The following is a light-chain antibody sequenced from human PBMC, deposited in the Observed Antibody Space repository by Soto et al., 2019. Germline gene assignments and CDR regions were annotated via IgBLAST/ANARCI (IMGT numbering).Light chain of an antibody. CDR2: NNN. CDR3: AAWDVSLSGPYV. V-gene: IGLV1-44*01. CDR1: SSNIGSSS. Sequence: QSVLTQPPSASGTPGQRVTISCSGSSSNIGSSSVNWYQQLPGTAPKLLIYNNNQWPSGVPDRFSGSESGTSDSLAISGLQSEDEADYYCAAWDVSLSGPYVFGTGTKLTVL. J-gene: IGLJ1*01.